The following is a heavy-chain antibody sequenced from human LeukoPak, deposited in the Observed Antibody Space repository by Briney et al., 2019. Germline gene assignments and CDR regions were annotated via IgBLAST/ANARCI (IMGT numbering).Heavy chain of an antibody. J-gene: IGHJ5*02. CDR1: GGSISNYY. CDR3: ARHPTALVSYGFDP. D-gene: IGHD5-18*01. V-gene: IGHV4-59*08. CDR2: IYY. Sequence: SETLSLTCTVSGGSISNYYWSWIRQPPGKRLEWIGYIYYNPSLKSRVTISVDTSKNQFSLKLSSVTAADTAIYYCARHPTALVSYGFDPWGQGTLVTVSS.